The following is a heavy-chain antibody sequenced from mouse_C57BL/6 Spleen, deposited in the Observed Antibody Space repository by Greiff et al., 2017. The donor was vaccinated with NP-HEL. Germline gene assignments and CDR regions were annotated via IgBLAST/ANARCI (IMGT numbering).Heavy chain of an antibody. Sequence: EVQRVESEGGLVQPGSSMKLSCTASGFTFSDYYMAWVRQVPEKGLEWVANINYDGSSTYYLDSLKSRFIISRDNAKNILYLQMSSLKSEDTATYYCARGFDYDGGFADWGQGTLVTVSA. V-gene: IGHV5-16*01. CDR1: GFTFSDYY. CDR3: ARGFDYDGGFAD. J-gene: IGHJ3*01. CDR2: INYDGSST. D-gene: IGHD2-4*01.